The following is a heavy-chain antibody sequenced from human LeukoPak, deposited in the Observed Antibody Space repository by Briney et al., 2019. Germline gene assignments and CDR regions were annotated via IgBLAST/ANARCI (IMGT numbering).Heavy chain of an antibody. Sequence: SETLSLTCTVSGYSISSGYYCGWIRQPPGKWLEWIGSIYHSGSTYYDPSLKSRVTISVDTSKNQFSLKLSSVTAADTAVYYCAMKSLLTWDYWGQGTLVTVSS. CDR2: IYHSGST. CDR1: GYSISSGYY. J-gene: IGHJ4*02. D-gene: IGHD4/OR15-4a*01. V-gene: IGHV4-38-2*02. CDR3: AMKSLLTWDY.